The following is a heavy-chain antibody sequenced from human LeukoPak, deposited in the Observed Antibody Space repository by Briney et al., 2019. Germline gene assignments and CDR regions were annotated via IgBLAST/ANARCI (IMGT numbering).Heavy chain of an antibody. V-gene: IGHV3-20*04. Sequence: PGRSLRLSCAAAGFTFDDYGMRWDRQAPGKGMEWVSGINWNGGSTVYGGSVKGRFTISRDNAKNSLYLQMNSLRAEDTALYYCARDLGPGVFDYWGQGTLVTVPS. CDR3: ARDLGPGVFDY. CDR2: INWNGGST. D-gene: IGHD3-10*01. CDR1: GFTFDDYG. J-gene: IGHJ4*02.